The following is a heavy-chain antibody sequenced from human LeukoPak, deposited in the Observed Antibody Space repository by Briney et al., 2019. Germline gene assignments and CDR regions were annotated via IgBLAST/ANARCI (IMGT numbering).Heavy chain of an antibody. CDR3: ASGRCSSTSCNYYYYMDV. V-gene: IGHV4-31*03. CDR1: GGSISSGGYY. CDR2: IYYSGST. Sequence: SETLSLTCTVSGGSISSGGYYWSWIRQHPGKGLEWIGYIYYSGSTYYNPSLKSRVTISVDTSKNQFSLKLSSVTAADTAVYYCASGRCSSTSCNYYYYMDVWGKGTTVTVSS. J-gene: IGHJ6*03. D-gene: IGHD2-2*01.